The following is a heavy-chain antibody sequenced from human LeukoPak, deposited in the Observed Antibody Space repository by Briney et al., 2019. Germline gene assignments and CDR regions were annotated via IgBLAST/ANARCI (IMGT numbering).Heavy chain of an antibody. Sequence: GASVKVSCKASGYTFTGYYMHWVRQAPGQGLEWMGRINPNSGGTNYAQKFQGRVTMTRDTSISTAYMELSRLRSDDTAVYYCARKAYSSGWDNAFDIWGQGTMDTVSS. CDR2: INPNSGGT. CDR1: GYTFTGYY. J-gene: IGHJ3*02. D-gene: IGHD6-19*01. CDR3: ARKAYSSGWDNAFDI. V-gene: IGHV1-2*06.